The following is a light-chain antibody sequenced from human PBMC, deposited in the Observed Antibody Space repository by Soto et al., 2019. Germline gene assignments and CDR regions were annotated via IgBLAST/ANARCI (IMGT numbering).Light chain of an antibody. V-gene: IGLV1-40*01. J-gene: IGLJ1*01. CDR1: SSNIGAGYD. CDR2: GNS. CDR3: QAYDSSLSFYV. Sequence: QSVLTQPPSVSGAPGQRVTISCTGSSSNIGAGYDVHWYQQLPGTVPKLLIYGNSNRPSGVPDRFSGSKSGTSASLAITGLQAEDEADYYCQAYDSSLSFYVFGPGTKLTVL.